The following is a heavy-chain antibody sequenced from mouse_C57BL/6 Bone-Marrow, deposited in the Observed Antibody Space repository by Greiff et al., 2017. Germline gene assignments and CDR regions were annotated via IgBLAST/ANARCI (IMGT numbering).Heavy chain of an antibody. J-gene: IGHJ2*01. V-gene: IGHV1-63*01. Sequence: QVQLKQSGAELVRPGTSVTMSCKASGYTFTNYWIGWAKQRPGHGLEWIGDIYPGGGYTNYNEKFKGKATLTADKSSSTAYMQFSSLTSEDSAIYYCARSDYSGGFDYWGQGTTLTVSS. D-gene: IGHD2-13*01. CDR1: GYTFTNYW. CDR2: IYPGGGYT. CDR3: ARSDYSGGFDY.